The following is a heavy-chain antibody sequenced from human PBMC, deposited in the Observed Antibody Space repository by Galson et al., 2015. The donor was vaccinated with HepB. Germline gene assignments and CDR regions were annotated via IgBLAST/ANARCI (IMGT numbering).Heavy chain of an antibody. D-gene: IGHD3-10*01. J-gene: IGHJ6*02. CDR3: ARDRIGAWGGMDV. V-gene: IGHV1-2*02. CDR2: INPNSGGT. Sequence: SVKVSCKASGYTFTGYYMHWVRQAPGQGLEWMGWINPNSGGTNYAQKFQGRVTMTRDTSISTAYMELSRLRSDDTAVYYCARDRIGAWGGMDVWGQGTTVTVSS. CDR1: GYTFTGYY.